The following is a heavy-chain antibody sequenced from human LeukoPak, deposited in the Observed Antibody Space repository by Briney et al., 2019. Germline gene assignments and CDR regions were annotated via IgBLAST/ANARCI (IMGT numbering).Heavy chain of an antibody. D-gene: IGHD6-13*01. CDR2: INHSGST. Sequence: PSETLSLTCAVYGGSFSDYYWNWSRHPPGKGLEWIGEINHSGSTNYNPSLKSRVTISVDTSKNQFSLKLSSVTAADTAVYYCARLRLRFGSWSLDYWGQGTLVTVSS. CDR3: ARLRLRFGSWSLDY. CDR1: GGSFSDYY. V-gene: IGHV4-34*01. J-gene: IGHJ4*02.